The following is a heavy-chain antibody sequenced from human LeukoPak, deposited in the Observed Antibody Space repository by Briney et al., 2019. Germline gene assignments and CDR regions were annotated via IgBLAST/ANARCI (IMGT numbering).Heavy chain of an antibody. CDR2: IRSKTNSYAT. CDR1: EFTFSSYG. D-gene: IGHD1-1*01. Sequence: GGSLRLSCAASEFTFSSYGMHWVRQASGKGLEWVGRIRSKTNSYATSYAASVKGRFALSRDDSKNTAYLQMNSLKTEDTAVYYCTRYNVGFESWGQGTLVTVSS. J-gene: IGHJ4*02. V-gene: IGHV3-73*01. CDR3: TRYNVGFES.